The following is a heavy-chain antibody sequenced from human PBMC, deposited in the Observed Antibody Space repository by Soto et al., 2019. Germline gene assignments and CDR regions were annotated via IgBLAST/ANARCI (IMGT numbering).Heavy chain of an antibody. V-gene: IGHV3-30-3*01. J-gene: IGHJ3*02. Sequence: QVQLVESGGGVVQPGRSLRLSCAASEFTFSDYAMHWVRQAPGKGLEWVAVISDDGDKVFYADSMKDRLTISRDNSKSTLFLQLTSLGPEDTALYHCGRAHYHDSSGPNGHAFDIWGQGTLVTVSS. CDR3: GRAHYHDSSGPNGHAFDI. D-gene: IGHD3-22*01. CDR1: EFTFSDYA. CDR2: ISDDGDKV.